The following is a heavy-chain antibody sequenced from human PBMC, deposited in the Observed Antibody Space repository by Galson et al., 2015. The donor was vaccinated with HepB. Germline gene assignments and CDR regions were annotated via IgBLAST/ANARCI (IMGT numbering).Heavy chain of an antibody. CDR3: AKDDIAVAGENAFDI. V-gene: IGHV3-30*18. Sequence: SLRLSCAASGFTFSSYGMHWVRQAPGKGLEWVAVISYDGSNKYYADSVKGRFTISRDNSKNTLYLQMNSLRAEDTAVYYCAKDDIAVAGENAFDIWGQGTMVTVSS. CDR1: GFTFSSYG. J-gene: IGHJ3*02. D-gene: IGHD6-19*01. CDR2: ISYDGSNK.